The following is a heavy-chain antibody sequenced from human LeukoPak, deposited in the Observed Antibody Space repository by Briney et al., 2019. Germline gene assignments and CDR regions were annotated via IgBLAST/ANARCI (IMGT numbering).Heavy chain of an antibody. J-gene: IGHJ4*02. D-gene: IGHD3-10*01. CDR1: GFTFSSYS. V-gene: IGHV3-48*01. Sequence: GGSLRLSCAASGFTFSSYSMNWVRQAPGKGLEWVSYISSSSSTIYYADSVKGRFTISRDNAKNSLYLQMNSLRAEDTAVYYCARDEITMVRGVFDYWGQGTLVTVSS. CDR3: ARDEITMVRGVFDY. CDR2: ISSSSSTI.